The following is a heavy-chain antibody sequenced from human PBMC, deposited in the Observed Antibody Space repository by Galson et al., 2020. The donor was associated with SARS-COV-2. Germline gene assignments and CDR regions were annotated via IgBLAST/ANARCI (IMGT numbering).Heavy chain of an antibody. V-gene: IGHV4-59*01. Sequence: SETLSLTCTVSGGSISSYYWSWIRQPPGKGLEWIGYIYYSGSTNYNHSLTSRVTISVDTSKNQFYLKLSSVTAADTAVYYCASGLGYCSGGSCYYYGMDVWGQGSTVTVSS. J-gene: IGHJ6*02. CDR3: ASGLGYCSGGSCYYYGMDV. CDR2: IYYSGST. D-gene: IGHD2-15*01. CDR1: GGSISSYY.